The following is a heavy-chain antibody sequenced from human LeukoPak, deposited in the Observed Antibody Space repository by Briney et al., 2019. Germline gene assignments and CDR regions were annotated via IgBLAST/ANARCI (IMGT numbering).Heavy chain of an antibody. D-gene: IGHD6-13*01. CDR3: ARPRYSSSGENWFDP. V-gene: IGHV3-7*03. Sequence: GGSLRLSCAASGFSFSSYSIHWVRQAPGKGLEWVANIKQDGSEKYYVDSVKGRFTISRDNAKSSLYLQMNSLRAEDTAVYYCARPRYSSSGENWFDPWGQGTLVTVSS. CDR2: IKQDGSEK. CDR1: GFSFSSYS. J-gene: IGHJ5*02.